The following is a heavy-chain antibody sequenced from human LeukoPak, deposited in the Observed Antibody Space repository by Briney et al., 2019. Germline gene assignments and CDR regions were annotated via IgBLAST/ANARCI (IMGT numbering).Heavy chain of an antibody. CDR1: GDSVSSNSAA. CDR3: ARGLFYCSSTSCYPNNWFDP. J-gene: IGHJ5*02. CDR2: TYYRSKWYN. Sequence: SQTLSLTCAISGDSVSSNSAAWNWIRQSPSRGLEWLGRTYYRSKWYNDYAVSVKSRITINPDTSKNQFSLKLSSVTAADTAVYYCARGLFYCSSTSCYPNNWFDPWGQGTLVTVSS. V-gene: IGHV6-1*01. D-gene: IGHD2-2*01.